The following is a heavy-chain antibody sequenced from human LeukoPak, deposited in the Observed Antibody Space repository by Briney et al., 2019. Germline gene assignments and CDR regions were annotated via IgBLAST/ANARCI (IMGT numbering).Heavy chain of an antibody. V-gene: IGHV5-51*01. D-gene: IGHD2-2*01. Sequence: GESLKISCKGSGYSFTSYWIGWVRQMPGKGLEWMGIIYPGDSDTRYSPSFQGQVTISADKSISTAYLQWSSLKASDTAMYYCARHGFGYQLPQSYYYYYGMDVWGQGTTATVSS. CDR1: GYSFTSYW. J-gene: IGHJ6*02. CDR2: IYPGDSDT. CDR3: ARHGFGYQLPQSYYYYYGMDV.